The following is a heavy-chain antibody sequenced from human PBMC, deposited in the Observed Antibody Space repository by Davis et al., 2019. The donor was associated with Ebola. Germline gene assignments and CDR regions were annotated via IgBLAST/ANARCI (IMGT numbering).Heavy chain of an antibody. Sequence: PGGSLRLSCAASGFTFSAYYMTRICQAPATGLEWVSYISSSGSTIYYADSVKGRFTISRDNAKNSLYLQMNSLRAEDTAVYYCARDPLSRSGMDVWGQGTTVTVSS. J-gene: IGHJ6*02. V-gene: IGHV3-11*01. CDR2: ISSSGSTI. CDR3: ARDPLSRSGMDV. CDR1: GFTFSAYY.